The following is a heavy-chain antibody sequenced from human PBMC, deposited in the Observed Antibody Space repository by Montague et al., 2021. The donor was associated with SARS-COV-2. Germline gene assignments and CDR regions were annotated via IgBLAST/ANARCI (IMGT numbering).Heavy chain of an antibody. CDR2: ISSSSSYK. CDR3: ARDDFRIAAAVFDY. J-gene: IGHJ4*02. D-gene: IGHD6-13*01. CDR1: GFTFSSYS. V-gene: IGHV3-21*01. Sequence: SLRLSCAASGFTFSSYSMNWARQAPGKGLEWVSTISSSSSYKYYADSVKGRFTISRDNAKNSLYLQMNSLRAEDTAVYYCARDDFRIAAAVFDYWGQGTLVTVSS.